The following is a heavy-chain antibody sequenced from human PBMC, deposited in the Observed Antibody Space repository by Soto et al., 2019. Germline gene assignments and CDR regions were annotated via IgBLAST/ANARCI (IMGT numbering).Heavy chain of an antibody. D-gene: IGHD1-1*01. CDR3: VEWHRGSQ. CDR2: INEDGSGI. Sequence: EVQLVESGGGLVQPGGSLRLSCSASGFTFSDTWMSWVRQAPGKGLEWVAEINEDGSGIYYVDSVRGRFTISRDNAKSLLYLQMSSLRVEDTARYYCVEWHRGSQWGQGALVTVSS. CDR1: GFTFSDTW. V-gene: IGHV3-7*03. J-gene: IGHJ4*02.